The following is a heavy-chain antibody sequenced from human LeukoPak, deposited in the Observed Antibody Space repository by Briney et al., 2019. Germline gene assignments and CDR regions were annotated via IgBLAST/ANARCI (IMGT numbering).Heavy chain of an antibody. CDR2: IKQDASEK. D-gene: IGHD6-6*01. J-gene: IGHJ4*02. CDR1: GFTFSSYY. CDR3: ARVLGEYSSSSVDY. Sequence: GGSLRLSCAASGFTFSSYYMAWVRQAPGKGLEWVANIKQDASEKFYVDSVKGRFTISRDNTKNSLYLEMNSLRAEDTAVYYCARVLGEYSSSSVDYWGQGTLVTVSS. V-gene: IGHV3-7*01.